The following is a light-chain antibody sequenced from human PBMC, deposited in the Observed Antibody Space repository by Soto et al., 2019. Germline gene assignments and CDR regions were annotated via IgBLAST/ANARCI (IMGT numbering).Light chain of an antibody. CDR1: QSISTY. CDR3: QQSYISPFT. CDR2: AAS. V-gene: IGKV1-39*01. J-gene: IGKJ2*01. Sequence: IQMTQSPSSLSASVGDRVTITCRASQSISTYLSWYQQKLGKAPKLLIYAASSLLSGVPSRFSGSVSGTDFTLTISSLQPEDFATYYCQQSYISPFTFGQGTNLEIK.